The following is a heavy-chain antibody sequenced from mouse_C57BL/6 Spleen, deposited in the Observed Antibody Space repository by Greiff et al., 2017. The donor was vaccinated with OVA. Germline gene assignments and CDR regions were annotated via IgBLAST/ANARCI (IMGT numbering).Heavy chain of an antibody. Sequence: DVQLVESGGGLVQPGGSLSLSCAASGFTFTDYYMSWVRQPPGKALEWLGFIRNKANGYTTEYSASVKGRFTISRDNSQSILYLQMNALRAEDSATYYCARYNYGSSYLDYWGQGTTLTVSS. J-gene: IGHJ2*01. V-gene: IGHV7-3*01. D-gene: IGHD1-1*01. CDR1: GFTFTDYY. CDR2: IRNKANGYTT. CDR3: ARYNYGSSYLDY.